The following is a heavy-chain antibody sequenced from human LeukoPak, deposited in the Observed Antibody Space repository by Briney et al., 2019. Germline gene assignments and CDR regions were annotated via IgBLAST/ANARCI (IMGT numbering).Heavy chain of an antibody. CDR3: AKFLGGDEKVDAFDV. CDR1: GFTFSHYA. CDR2: ISGYTGRT. D-gene: IGHD5-12*01. V-gene: IGHV3-23*01. Sequence: GGSLRLSCAASGFTFSHYAMTWVRQVPGKGLDWVSSISGYTGRTYYTDSVEGRFTISRDNSNNTVYLQMNNLRVEDTALYYCAKFLGGDEKVDAFDVWGQGTRVTVSS. J-gene: IGHJ3*01.